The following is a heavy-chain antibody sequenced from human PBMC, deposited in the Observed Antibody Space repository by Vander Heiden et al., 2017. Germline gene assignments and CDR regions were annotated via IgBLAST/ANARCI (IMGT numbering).Heavy chain of an antibody. D-gene: IGHD3-16*02. Sequence: EVQLVESGGGLVQPGGSLRPSCPAFGFTFSSYTMNWVRQAPGKGLEWLSYIGTSDSTTHYADSVKGRFTISRDNARNSLYLQMNSLRDEDTAVYYCARDYSYGLDYWGQGTLVTVSS. CDR3: ARDYSYGLDY. V-gene: IGHV3-48*02. J-gene: IGHJ4*02. CDR2: IGTSDSTT. CDR1: GFTFSSYT.